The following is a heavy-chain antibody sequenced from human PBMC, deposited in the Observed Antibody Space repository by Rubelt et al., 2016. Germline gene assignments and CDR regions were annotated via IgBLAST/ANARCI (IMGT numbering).Heavy chain of an antibody. V-gene: IGHV3-23*01. Sequence: AMSWVRQAPGKGLEWVSAISGSGGSTYYADSVKGRFTISRDNSKNTLYLQMNSLRAEDTAVYYCAEDLLGRRPTHDAFDIWGQGTMVTVSS. D-gene: IGHD3-16*01. J-gene: IGHJ3*02. CDR1: A. CDR2: ISGSGGST. CDR3: AEDLLGRRPTHDAFDI.